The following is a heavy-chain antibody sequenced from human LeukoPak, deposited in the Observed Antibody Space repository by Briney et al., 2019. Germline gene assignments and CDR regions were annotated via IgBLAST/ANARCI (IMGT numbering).Heavy chain of an antibody. CDR2: IKSSDTST. Sequence: WGSLRVSCAASGLGFSVSYMSWIRQAPGQRLEWLSYIKSSDTSTFYADSVKGRFTVSRDNAKNSLYLQMNSLRAEDTAVYYCARRGNMSSHAFDIWGQGTVVTVSS. D-gene: IGHD2/OR15-2a*01. CDR3: ARRGNMSSHAFDI. CDR1: GLGFSVSY. V-gene: IGHV3-11*01. J-gene: IGHJ3*02.